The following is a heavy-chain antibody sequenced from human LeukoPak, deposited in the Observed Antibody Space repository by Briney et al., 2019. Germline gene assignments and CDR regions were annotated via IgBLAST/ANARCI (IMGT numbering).Heavy chain of an antibody. CDR1: GGSISGSSYY. V-gene: IGHV4-39*01. D-gene: IGHD3-22*01. J-gene: IGHJ4*02. CDR2: IYYSGTA. Sequence: PSETLSLTCSVSGGSISGSSYYWGWIRQPPGKGLEWIGSIYYSGTAYYNPSLKGRVTISVDTSKNQFSLKLGSVTAADTAVFYCARHYSAGYYDISAMGRDYWGQGTLVTVSS. CDR3: ARHYSAGYYDISAMGRDY.